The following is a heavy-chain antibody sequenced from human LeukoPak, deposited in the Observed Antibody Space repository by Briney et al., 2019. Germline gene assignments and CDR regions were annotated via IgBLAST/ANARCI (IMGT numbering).Heavy chain of an antibody. D-gene: IGHD6-19*01. V-gene: IGHV3-7*01. J-gene: IGHJ2*01. CDR1: GFTFSSYW. CDR3: AREGYSSGWYGPYWYFDL. Sequence: PGGSLRLSCAASGFTFSSYWMSWVRQAPGKGLEWVANIKQDGSEKYYVDPVKGRFTISRDNAKNSLYLQMNSLRAEDTAVYYCAREGYSSGWYGPYWYFDLWGRGTLVTVSS. CDR2: IKQDGSEK.